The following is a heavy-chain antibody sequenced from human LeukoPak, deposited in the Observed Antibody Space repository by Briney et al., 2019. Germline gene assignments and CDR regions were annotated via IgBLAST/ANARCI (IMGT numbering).Heavy chain of an antibody. CDR1: GFTFSSYG. V-gene: IGHV3-30*18. J-gene: IGHJ4*02. Sequence: PGGSLRLSCAASGFTFSSYGIHWVRQAPGKGLEWVAVISYDGSNKYYADSVKGRFTISRDNSKNTLYLQMNSLRAEDTAVYYCAKDHHYYGSGIPSYWGQGTLVTVSS. CDR2: ISYDGSNK. D-gene: IGHD3-10*01. CDR3: AKDHHYYGSGIPSY.